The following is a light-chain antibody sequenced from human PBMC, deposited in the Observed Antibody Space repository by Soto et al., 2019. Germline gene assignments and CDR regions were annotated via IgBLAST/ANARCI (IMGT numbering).Light chain of an antibody. CDR2: GAS. J-gene: IGKJ2*01. CDR1: QSMNSE. Sequence: EIVMTQSPATLSLSPGERAALSCRASQSMNSELAWYQQKPGQPPRLLIYGASTRATGVPARFTGSESGSEFTLTSRGLHAEDFAVYYCQQGHNWPLTFGQGTRLEI. V-gene: IGKV3-15*01. CDR3: QQGHNWPLT.